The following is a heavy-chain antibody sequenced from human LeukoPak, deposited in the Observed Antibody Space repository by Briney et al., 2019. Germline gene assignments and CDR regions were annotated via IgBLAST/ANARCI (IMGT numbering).Heavy chain of an antibody. J-gene: IGHJ4*02. D-gene: IGHD4-11*01. CDR3: ARGTVTTDLTSYTIDY. CDR2: INHSGST. V-gene: IGHV4-34*01. Sequence: SETLSLTCAVYGGSFSGYYWSWIRQPPGKGLEWIGEINHSGSTNYNPSLKSRVTISVDTSKNQFSLKLCSVTAADTAVYYCARGTVTTDLTSYTIDYWGQGTLVTVSS. CDR1: GGSFSGYY.